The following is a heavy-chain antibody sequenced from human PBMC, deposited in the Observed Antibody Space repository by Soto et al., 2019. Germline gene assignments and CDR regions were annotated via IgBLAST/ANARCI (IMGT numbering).Heavy chain of an antibody. CDR2: ISSNGGST. D-gene: IGHD3-22*01. V-gene: IGHV3-64*02. Sequence: EVQLVESGEGLVQPGGSLRLSCAASGFTFSSYAMHWVRQAPGKGLEYVSAISSNGGSTYYADSVKGRFTISRDNSKNTLYLQMGGLRAEDMAVYYCARGGDSSGYYYVNWYFDLWGRGTLVTVSS. J-gene: IGHJ2*01. CDR3: ARGGDSSGYYYVNWYFDL. CDR1: GFTFSSYA.